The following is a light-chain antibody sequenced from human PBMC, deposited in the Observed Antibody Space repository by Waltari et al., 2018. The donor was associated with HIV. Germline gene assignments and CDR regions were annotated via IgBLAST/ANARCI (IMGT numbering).Light chain of an antibody. V-gene: IGLV3-21*04. CDR1: NIESSS. CDR2: DDT. J-gene: IGLJ2*01. Sequence: SYVLTQPPSVSVAPGKTARISCGGKNIESSSVHWYQQKPGQAPVLVNYDDTDRPSGIPERFSASNIGNTATLTSSRVEAGDEADYYCQVWDSTSDHATFGGGTKLTV. CDR3: QVWDSTSDHAT.